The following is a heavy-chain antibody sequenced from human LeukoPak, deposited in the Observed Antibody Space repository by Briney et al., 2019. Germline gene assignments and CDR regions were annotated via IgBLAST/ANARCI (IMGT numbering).Heavy chain of an antibody. J-gene: IGHJ4*02. CDR1: GGPISSSF. Sequence: PSETLSLTCTVSGGPISSSFWSWLRQPPGKGLEWIGYIYYIGSTHYNPSLKSRVTISVDTSKNQFSLKLTSVTAADTAVYYCARLLYGGDVDYWGQGTLVTVSS. CDR3: ARLLYGGDVDY. CDR2: IYYIGST. D-gene: IGHD4-23*01. V-gene: IGHV4-59*08.